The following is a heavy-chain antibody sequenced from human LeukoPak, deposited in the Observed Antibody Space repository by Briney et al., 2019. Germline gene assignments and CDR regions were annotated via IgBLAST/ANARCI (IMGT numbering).Heavy chain of an antibody. CDR2: IYHSGST. V-gene: IGHV4-38-2*02. Sequence: SETLSLTCTVSGYSISSGYYWGWIRQPPGKGLEWIGSIYHSGSTYYNPSLRSRVTLSVDASKNQFSLNLISVTAADTAVYYCARGTSPGPYFDYWGQGTLVTVSS. CDR3: ARGTSPGPYFDY. CDR1: GYSISSGYY. J-gene: IGHJ4*02.